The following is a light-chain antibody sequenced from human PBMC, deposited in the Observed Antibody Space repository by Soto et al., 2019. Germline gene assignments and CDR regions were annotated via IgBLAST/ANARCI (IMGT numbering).Light chain of an antibody. CDR2: GAS. CDR1: QNVGNN. CDR3: QQFNSWPPWT. V-gene: IGKV3-15*01. J-gene: IGKJ1*01. Sequence: EIVMTQSPATLSVSPGERATLSCRPSQNVGNNLVWYQQKPGRAPRLLIYGASTRAAGIPDRFSGSGSGTEFTLTISGLQSDDFAVYYCQQFNSWPPWTFGQGTKVDIK.